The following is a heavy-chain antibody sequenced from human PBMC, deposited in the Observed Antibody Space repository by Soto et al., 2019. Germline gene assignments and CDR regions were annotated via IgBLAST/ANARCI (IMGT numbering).Heavy chain of an antibody. J-gene: IGHJ6*02. V-gene: IGHV3-13*01. CDR2: IGTAGDT. CDR1: GFTFSSYD. Sequence: ESGGGLVQPGGSLRLSCAASGFTFSSYDMHWVRQATGKGLEWVSAIGTAGDTYYPGSVKGRFTISRENAKNSLYLQMNSLRAEDTAVYYCAREGRTNYYYYGMDVWGQGTTVTVSS. CDR3: AREGRTNYYYYGMDV.